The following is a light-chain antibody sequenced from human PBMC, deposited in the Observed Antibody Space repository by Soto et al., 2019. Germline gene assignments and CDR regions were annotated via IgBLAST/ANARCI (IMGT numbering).Light chain of an antibody. CDR3: QQPTNSPHMYT. CDR2: GAS. Sequence: EIVLTQSPGTLSLSPGERATLSCRASQSVSSSYLVWYQQKRGQAPRLLISGASSRATGIPDRFSGSGSGTDLTLTVSSLEPEDFAVYYCQQPTNSPHMYTFGQGTRLEIK. CDR1: QSVSSSY. V-gene: IGKV3-20*01. J-gene: IGKJ2*01.